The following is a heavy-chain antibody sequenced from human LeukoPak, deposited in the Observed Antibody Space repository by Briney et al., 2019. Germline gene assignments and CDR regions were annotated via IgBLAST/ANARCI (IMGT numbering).Heavy chain of an antibody. J-gene: IGHJ4*02. Sequence: SETLSLTCTVSGYSISSGYYWGWIRQPPGKGLEWIGSIYHSGSTYYNPSLKSRVTISVDTSKIQFSLKLSSVTAADTAVYYCARAPTIAVAGTFDYWGQGTLVTVSS. CDR2: IYHSGST. V-gene: IGHV4-38-2*02. CDR3: ARAPTIAVAGTFDY. CDR1: GYSISSGYY. D-gene: IGHD6-19*01.